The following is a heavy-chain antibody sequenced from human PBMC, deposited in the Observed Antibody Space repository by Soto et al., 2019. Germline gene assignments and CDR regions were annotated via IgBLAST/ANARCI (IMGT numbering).Heavy chain of an antibody. CDR1: GGTFSKDA. Sequence: QVQLVQSGAEVKKPGSSVTVSCKTSGGTFSKDAINWVRQAPGQGLEWMGLLIPVFGSPIYAQKFQGRIRTTAEESTSTAFMAVSSLRSEDTAVYYCTRVLGYTFEPGRTRYYAMDVWGQGTTVSVSS. V-gene: IGHV1-69*01. D-gene: IGHD5-18*01. J-gene: IGHJ6*02. CDR2: LIPVFGSP. CDR3: TRVLGYTFEPGRTRYYAMDV.